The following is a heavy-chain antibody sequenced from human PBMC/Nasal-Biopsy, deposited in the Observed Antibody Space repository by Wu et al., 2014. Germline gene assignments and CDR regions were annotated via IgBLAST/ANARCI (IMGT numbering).Heavy chain of an antibody. CDR1: GFSLSNPRMA. CDR2: FFPNDAK. V-gene: IGHV2-26*01. CDR3: AHRDVDLVTPQTFDV. D-gene: IGHD2-21*02. J-gene: IGHJ3*01. Sequence: LVKSTETLTLTCTVSGFSLSNPRMAVSWIRQPQGRPWNGLQTFFPNDAKSHTTSLKNRLTISKDTSKSQVILTMTNVDPVDTATYFCAHRDVDLVTPQTFDVWGQGTMVTVSS.